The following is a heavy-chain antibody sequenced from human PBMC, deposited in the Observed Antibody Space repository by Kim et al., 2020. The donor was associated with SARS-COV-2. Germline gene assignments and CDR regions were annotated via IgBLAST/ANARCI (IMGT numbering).Heavy chain of an antibody. J-gene: IGHJ4*02. V-gene: IGHV4-59*01. CDR3: ARDDSSGYLDY. D-gene: IGHD3-22*01. CDR1: GGSISSYY. CDR2: IYYSGST. Sequence: SETLSLTCTVSGGSISSYYWSWIRQPPGKGLEWIGYIYYSGSTNYNPSLKSRVTISVDTSKNQFSLKLSSVTAADTAVYYCARDDSSGYLDYWGQGTLVT.